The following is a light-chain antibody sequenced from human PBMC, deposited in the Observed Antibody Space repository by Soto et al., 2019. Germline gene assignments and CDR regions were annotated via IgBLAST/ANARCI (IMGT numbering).Light chain of an antibody. CDR3: QQYGSSPWT. J-gene: IGKJ1*01. V-gene: IGKV3-20*01. CDR2: GAS. Sequence: EIGLSQSPSTLSVSTGGRATLSCRASQSISDTLAWYQQKPGQAPTLLICGASSRATGLPDRFSGSGSATDFTLPISRREHADFAVSYCQQYGSSPWTFGQGSKV. CDR1: QSISDT.